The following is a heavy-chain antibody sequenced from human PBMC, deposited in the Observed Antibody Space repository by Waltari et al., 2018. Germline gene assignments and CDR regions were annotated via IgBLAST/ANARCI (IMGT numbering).Heavy chain of an antibody. CDR2: IYYSGST. V-gene: IGHV4-39*07. Sequence: QLQLQESGPGLVKPSETLSLTCTVSGGSISSSSYYWGWLRQPPGRGQEWIGSIYYSGSTYYHPSLKSLVTIAVDTSKNQFSLKLSSVTAADTAVYYCARISSSDSSSWYVYLDYYGMDVWGQGTTVTVSS. J-gene: IGHJ6*02. CDR3: ARISSSDSSSWYVYLDYYGMDV. D-gene: IGHD6-13*01. CDR1: GGSISSSSYY.